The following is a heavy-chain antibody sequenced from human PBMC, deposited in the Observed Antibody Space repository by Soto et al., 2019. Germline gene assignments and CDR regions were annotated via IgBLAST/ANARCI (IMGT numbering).Heavy chain of an antibody. CDR1: GGSFSGYY. CDR2: INHSGST. CDR3: ASGVVVAATDYYGMDV. D-gene: IGHD2-15*01. J-gene: IGHJ6*02. V-gene: IGHV4-34*01. Sequence: QVQLQQWGAGLLKPSETLSLTCAVYGGSFSGYYWSWIRQPPGKGLAWIGEINHSGSTNYNPSLLILVTISVDTSKNQSSLKLGSVTAADTAVYYCASGVVVAATDYYGMDVWGQGTTVTVSS.